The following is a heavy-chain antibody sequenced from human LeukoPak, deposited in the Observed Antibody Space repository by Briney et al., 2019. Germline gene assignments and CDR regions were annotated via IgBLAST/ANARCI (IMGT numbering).Heavy chain of an antibody. CDR3: ASLQEDPMAVAGIH. D-gene: IGHD6-19*01. CDR2: ISSSSSYI. J-gene: IGHJ4*02. Sequence: GGSLRLSCAASGFTFSSYSMNWVRQAPGKGLEWVSSISSSSSYIYYADSVKGRFTISRDNAKNSLYLQMNSLRAEDTAVYYCASLQEDPMAVAGIHWGQGTLVTVSS. V-gene: IGHV3-21*01. CDR1: GFTFSSYS.